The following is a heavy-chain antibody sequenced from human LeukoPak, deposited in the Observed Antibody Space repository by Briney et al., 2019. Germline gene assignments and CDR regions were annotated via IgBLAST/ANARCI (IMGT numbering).Heavy chain of an antibody. V-gene: IGHV1-2*02. J-gene: IGHJ4*02. CDR1: GYTFTGHY. D-gene: IGHD3-10*01. CDR2: INPNSGGT. CDR3: ARGSGGSGSYEDY. Sequence: ASVKVSCKASGYTFTGHYMHWVRQAPGQGLEWMGWINPNSGGTNSAQKFQGRVTMTRDTSISTAYMELSRLRYDDTAVYYCARGSGGSGSYEDYWGQGTLVTDSS.